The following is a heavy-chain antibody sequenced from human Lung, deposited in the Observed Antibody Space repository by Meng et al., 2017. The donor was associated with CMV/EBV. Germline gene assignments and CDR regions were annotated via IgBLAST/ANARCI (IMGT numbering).Heavy chain of an antibody. CDR1: GFIVSDNY. J-gene: IGHJ6*02. CDR2: IYSNENT. Sequence: ETLSLXCAASGFIVSDNYMNWVRQAPGKGLEWISIIYSNENTYYADSVKGRFTISRDNSKNTLYLQMNSLRAEDTAVYYCAREQGYFSSKHYYYHLDVWGQGTTVTVSS. D-gene: IGHD6-6*01. V-gene: IGHV3-53*01. CDR3: AREQGYFSSKHYYYHLDV.